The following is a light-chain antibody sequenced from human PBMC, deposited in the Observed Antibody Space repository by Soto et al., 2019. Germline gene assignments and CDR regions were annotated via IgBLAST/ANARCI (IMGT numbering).Light chain of an antibody. CDR2: TNN. CDR3: AAWDDSLSGYV. J-gene: IGLJ1*01. V-gene: IGLV1-47*01. Sequence: QSVLTQPPSASGTPGQRVTMSCFGSSSNIGSNYVYWYQQLPGAAPKLLIYTNNQRPSGVPDRFPGSKSGTSASLAISGLRSEDEVDYSCAAWDDSLSGYVFGTGTKVTVL. CDR1: SSNIGSNY.